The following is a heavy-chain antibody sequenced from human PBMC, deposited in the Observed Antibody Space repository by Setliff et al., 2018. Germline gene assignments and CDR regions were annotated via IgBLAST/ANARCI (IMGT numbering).Heavy chain of an antibody. D-gene: IGHD1-20*01. CDR1: GDSFSGYF. CDR2: IDQSGST. J-gene: IGHJ6*03. Sequence: PSETLSLTCAVYGDSFSGYFWTWIRQPPGKGLEWIGDIDQSGSTNYNPSLKSRLTISVDTSKNQVSLKLTSVTAADTAVYYCARDHRPYRASGVDNSHFYYMDVWGEGTTVTVS. V-gene: IGHV4-34*01. CDR3: ARDHRPYRASGVDNSHFYYMDV.